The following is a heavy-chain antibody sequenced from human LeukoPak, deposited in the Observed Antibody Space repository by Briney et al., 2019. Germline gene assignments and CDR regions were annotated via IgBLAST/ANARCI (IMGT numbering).Heavy chain of an antibody. CDR2: ISRSSSYI. Sequence: GGSLRLSCAASGFTFSSYTMNWVRQAPGKGLEWVSSISRSSSYIYYADSVKGRFTISRDNAKNSLYLQMNSLRAEDTAVYYCAKGYCSSTGCYGYYYYGMDVWGQGTTVTVSS. J-gene: IGHJ6*02. CDR1: GFTFSSYT. CDR3: AKGYCSSTGCYGYYYYGMDV. D-gene: IGHD2-2*01. V-gene: IGHV3-21*01.